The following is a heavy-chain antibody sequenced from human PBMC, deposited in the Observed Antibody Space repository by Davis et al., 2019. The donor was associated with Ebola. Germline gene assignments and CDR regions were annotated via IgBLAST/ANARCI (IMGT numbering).Heavy chain of an antibody. J-gene: IGHJ4*02. V-gene: IGHV4-34*01. Sequence: GSLRLSCAVYGGTFSDYYWSWIRQPPGKGLEWIGEINHSGSTNYNPSLKSRVTISVDTSKNQFSLKLSSVTAADTAVYYCASGDYDILTGYYLALGYWGQGTLVTVSS. D-gene: IGHD3-9*01. CDR3: ASGDYDILTGYYLALGY. CDR2: INHSGST. CDR1: GGTFSDYY.